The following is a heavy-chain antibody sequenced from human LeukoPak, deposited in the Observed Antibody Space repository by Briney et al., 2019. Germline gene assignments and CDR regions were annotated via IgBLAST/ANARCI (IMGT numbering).Heavy chain of an antibody. D-gene: IGHD3-16*01. CDR3: ARGGRSGVAFDI. CDR1: GFTFSKYG. CDR2: ISYDGSNK. J-gene: IGHJ3*02. V-gene: IGHV3-30*03. Sequence: GGSLRLSCAASGFTFSKYGLNWVRQAPGKGLEWVAVISYDGSNKYYADSVKGRFTISRDNSKNTLYLQMNSLRAEDTAVYYCARGGRSGVAFDIWGQGTMVTVSS.